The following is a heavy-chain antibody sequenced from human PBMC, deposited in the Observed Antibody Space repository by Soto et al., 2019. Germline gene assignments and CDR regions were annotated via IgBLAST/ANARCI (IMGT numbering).Heavy chain of an antibody. CDR3: TKGASSHFDS. CDR2: VYPSDSDV. CDR1: GYRFTSSW. V-gene: IGHV5-51*01. Sequence: LGESLKISCQGSGYRFTSSWIGWVRQMPGKGLEWLGNVYPSDSDVRYSPSFEGRVTISADNSINTAYLHLLNLEASDTAVYYRTKGASSHFDSWGQGTMVTVYS. D-gene: IGHD2-15*01. J-gene: IGHJ4*02.